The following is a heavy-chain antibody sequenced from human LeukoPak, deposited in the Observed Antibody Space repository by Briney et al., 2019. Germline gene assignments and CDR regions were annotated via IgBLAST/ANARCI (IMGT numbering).Heavy chain of an antibody. CDR2: IYYSWST. J-gene: IGHJ4*02. V-gene: IGHV4-39*07. D-gene: IGHD3-10*01. CDR3: ARVLEYYGSVRYFDC. Sequence: PSETLSLTCTVSGGSISSSSYYWGWIRQPPGKGPEWIGCIYYSWSTYYNPSLKSRVTISVDTAKNQFSLELSSVTAADTAVYYRARVLEYYGSVRYFDCWGQGTPVSVCS. CDR1: GGSISSSSYY.